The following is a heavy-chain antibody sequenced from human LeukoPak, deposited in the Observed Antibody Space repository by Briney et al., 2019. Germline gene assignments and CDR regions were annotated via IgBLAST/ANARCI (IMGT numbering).Heavy chain of an antibody. V-gene: IGHV1-69*04. Sequence: SVKVSCKASGGTFSSYAISWVRQAPGQGLEWMGRIIPILGIANYAQKFQGRVTITADKSTSTAYMELSSLRSEDTAVYYCARYGDYSWYHRGNWFDPWGQGTLVTVSS. CDR3: ARYGDYSWYHRGNWFDP. CDR2: IIPILGIA. CDR1: GGTFSSYA. D-gene: IGHD4-17*01. J-gene: IGHJ5*02.